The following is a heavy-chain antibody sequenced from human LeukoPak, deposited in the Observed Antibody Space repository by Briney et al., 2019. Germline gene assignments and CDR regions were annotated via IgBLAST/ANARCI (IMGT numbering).Heavy chain of an antibody. V-gene: IGHV4-59*01. D-gene: IGHD5-18*01. CDR2: IYYSGST. CDR3: ARIERIHSHLDY. J-gene: IGHJ4*02. Sequence: SETLSLTCTVSGGSISSYYWSWIRQPPGKGLEWIGYIYYSGSTNYNPSLKSRVTIPVDTSKNQFSLKLSSVTAADTAVYYCARIERIHSHLDYWGQGTLVTVSS. CDR1: GGSISSYY.